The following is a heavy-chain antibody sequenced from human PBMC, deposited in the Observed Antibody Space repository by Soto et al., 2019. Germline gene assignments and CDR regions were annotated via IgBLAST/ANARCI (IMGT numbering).Heavy chain of an antibody. CDR3: ARFAKEENPKVGSWYYFDY. D-gene: IGHD6-13*01. Sequence: SETLSLTCTVSGGSISSGGYFWSWVRQHPGKGLEWIGNIYYSGRTHYNPSLKSRVTISVDTSKNQFSLKLSSVTAADTAVYYCARFAKEENPKVGSWYYFDYWGQGTRVTVSS. V-gene: IGHV4-31*03. J-gene: IGHJ4*02. CDR1: GGSISSGGYF. CDR2: IYYSGRT.